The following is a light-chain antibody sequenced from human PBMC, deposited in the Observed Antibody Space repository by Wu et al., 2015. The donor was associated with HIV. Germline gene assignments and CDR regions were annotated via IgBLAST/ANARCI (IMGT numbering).Light chain of an antibody. Sequence: MTQFPDTLSISPGESAALSCRATENVAGNLAWYQQRPGQSPRLLIYAASSRAAGVPARFGGRGFGTDFTLTISGLESEDFAVYVCQQYGSAPITFGPGTRL. V-gene: IGKV3-15*01. CDR2: AAS. CDR1: ENVAGN. J-gene: IGKJ5*01. CDR3: QQYGSAPIT.